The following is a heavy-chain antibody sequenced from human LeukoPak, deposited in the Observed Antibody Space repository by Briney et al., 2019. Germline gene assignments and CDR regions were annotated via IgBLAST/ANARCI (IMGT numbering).Heavy chain of an antibody. V-gene: IGHV4-59*12. CDR3: ARGRRYYGSGKGAFDI. D-gene: IGHD3-10*01. Sequence: SETLSLTCTVSGGSISSYYWSWIRQPPGKGLEWIGYIYYSGSTNYNPSLKSRVTISADTSKNQFSLKLSSVTAADTAVYYCARGRRYYGSGKGAFDIWGQGTMVTVSS. CDR2: IYYSGST. J-gene: IGHJ3*02. CDR1: GGSISSYY.